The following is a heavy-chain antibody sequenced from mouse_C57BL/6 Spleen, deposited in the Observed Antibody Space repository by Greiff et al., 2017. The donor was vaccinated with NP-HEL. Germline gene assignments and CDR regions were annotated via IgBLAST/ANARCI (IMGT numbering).Heavy chain of an antibody. CDR2: IDPSDSYT. Sequence: QVQLQQSGAELVMPGASVKLSCKASGYTFTSYWMHWVKQRPGQGLEWIGEIDPSDSYTNYNQKFKGKSTLTVDKSSSTAYMQLSSLTSEDSAVYYCARLKTAQATVYFDYWGQGTTLTVSS. CDR1: GYTFTSYW. J-gene: IGHJ2*01. CDR3: ARLKTAQATVYFDY. V-gene: IGHV1-69*01. D-gene: IGHD3-2*02.